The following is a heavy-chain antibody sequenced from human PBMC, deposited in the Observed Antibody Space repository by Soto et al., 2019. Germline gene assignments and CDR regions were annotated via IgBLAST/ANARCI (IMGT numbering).Heavy chain of an antibody. CDR1: GGSISSYY. D-gene: IGHD3-10*01. CDR2: IYYSGST. J-gene: IGHJ4*02. V-gene: IGHV4-59*01. Sequence: PSETLSLTCTVSGGSISSYYWSWIRQPPGKGLEWIGYIYYSGSTNYNPSLKSRVTISVDTSKNQFSLKLSSVTAADTAVYYCARTPILAGSHRPVLFDYWGQGTLVTVSS. CDR3: ARTPILAGSHRPVLFDY.